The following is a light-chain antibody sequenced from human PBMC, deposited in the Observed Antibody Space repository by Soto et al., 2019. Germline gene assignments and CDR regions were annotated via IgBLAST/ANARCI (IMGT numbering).Light chain of an antibody. CDR2: GAS. CDR3: QQYHKWPPIT. J-gene: IGKJ5*01. CDR1: QSVSSN. V-gene: IGKV3-15*01. Sequence: EIVMTQSPATLSVSPGERATLSCRASQSVSSNLAWYQQKPGQAPRLLIYGASTRATGIPARFSGSGSGTELTLTITSLQSEDFAVYYCQQYHKWPPITFGQGTRLEIK.